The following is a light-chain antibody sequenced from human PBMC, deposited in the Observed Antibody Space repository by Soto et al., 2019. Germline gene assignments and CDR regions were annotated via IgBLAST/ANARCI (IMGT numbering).Light chain of an antibody. V-gene: IGKV3-11*01. Sequence: EIVLTQSPDTLSLSPGERATLSCRASQSVSGYLGWYQQKPGQAPRLLIYDASNRAYGVPARFRGSGSGTNFTLTIASLEPEDFAVYYCQQYGFTVYTFGQGTNVEIK. J-gene: IGKJ2*01. CDR2: DAS. CDR1: QSVSGY. CDR3: QQYGFTVYT.